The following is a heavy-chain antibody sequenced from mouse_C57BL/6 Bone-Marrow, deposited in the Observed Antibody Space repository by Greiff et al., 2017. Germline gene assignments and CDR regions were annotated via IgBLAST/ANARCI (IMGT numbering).Heavy chain of an antibody. J-gene: IGHJ1*03. Sequence: QVQLQQPGAELVKPGASVKMSCKASGYTFTSYWITWVKPRPGQGLEWIGDIYPGSGSTNYNEKFKSKATLTVDTSSSPAYMQLSSLTSEDSAVYYWARPYYSNYWYFDVWGTGTTGTVSS. CDR3: ARPYYSNYWYFDV. D-gene: IGHD2-5*01. CDR2: IYPGSGST. CDR1: GYTFTSYW. V-gene: IGHV1-55*01.